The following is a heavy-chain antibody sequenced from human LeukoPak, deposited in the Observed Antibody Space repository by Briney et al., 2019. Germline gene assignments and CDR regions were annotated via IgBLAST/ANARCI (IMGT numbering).Heavy chain of an antibody. J-gene: IGHJ3*02. V-gene: IGHV4-39*01. CDR1: GGSIISSDYH. CDR2: ISYSGNT. Sequence: SGTLSLTCTVSGGSIISSDYHWGWVRQPPGKGLEWIGTISYSGNTDYNPSLRSRVTISVDTSNNQFSLRLGSVTAADTAVYHCARHCCSGPAKRVFDIWGQGTMVTVSS. CDR3: ARHCCSGPAKRVFDI. D-gene: IGHD2-15*01.